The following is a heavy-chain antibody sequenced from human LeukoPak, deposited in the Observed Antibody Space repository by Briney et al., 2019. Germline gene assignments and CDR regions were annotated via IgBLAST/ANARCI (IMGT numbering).Heavy chain of an antibody. Sequence: ASVKVSCKASEYTFTGYYMHWVRQAPGQGLEWMGWINPNSGGTNYAQKFQGRVTMTRDTSISTAYMELSRLRSDDTAVYYCARPYSSGWYLSSLDYWGQGTLVTVSS. CDR2: INPNSGGT. V-gene: IGHV1-2*02. CDR3: ARPYSSGWYLSSLDY. D-gene: IGHD6-19*01. J-gene: IGHJ4*02. CDR1: EYTFTGYY.